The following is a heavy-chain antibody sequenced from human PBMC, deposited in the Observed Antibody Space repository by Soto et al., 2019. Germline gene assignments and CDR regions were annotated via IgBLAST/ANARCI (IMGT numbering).Heavy chain of an antibody. V-gene: IGHV4-39*01. D-gene: IGHD6-19*01. J-gene: IGHJ4*02. CDR2: IYYSGST. CDR1: GGSISSSSYY. Sequence: SETLSLTCTVSGGSISSSSYYWGWIRQPQGKGLEWIGSIYYSGSTYYNPSLKSRVTISVDTSKNQFSLKLSSVTAADTAVYYCARRKGSGWYGYWGQGTLVTVSS. CDR3: ARRKGSGWYGY.